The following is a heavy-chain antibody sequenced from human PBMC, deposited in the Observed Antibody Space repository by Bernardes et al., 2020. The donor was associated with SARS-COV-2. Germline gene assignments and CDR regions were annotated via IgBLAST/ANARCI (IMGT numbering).Heavy chain of an antibody. J-gene: IGHJ4*02. V-gene: IGHV4-30-4*08. Sequence: SETLSLTCTVSGGSISSSSYYWGWIRQPPGKGLEWIGYIYYSGTTHYNPSLKSRVTISVDTSKNQFSLKLSSVTAADTAVYYCARADFPLWFGESYYFDYWGQGTLVTVSS. D-gene: IGHD3-10*01. CDR3: ARADFPLWFGESYYFDY. CDR1: GGSISSSSYY. CDR2: IYYSGTT.